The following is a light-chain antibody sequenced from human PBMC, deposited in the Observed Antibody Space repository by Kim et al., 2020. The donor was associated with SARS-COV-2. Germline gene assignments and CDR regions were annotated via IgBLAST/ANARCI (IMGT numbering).Light chain of an antibody. CDR2: AAS. CDR1: QAIRNE. V-gene: IGKV1-17*01. J-gene: IGKJ2*01. CDR3: LQHSSYPYT. Sequence: SASVGDRVTISCRASQAIRNELGWYQQRPGKAPKRLISAASSLQSGAPSRFSGSGSGTEFTLTISSLQPEDFATYYCLQHSSYPYTFGQGTKLEI.